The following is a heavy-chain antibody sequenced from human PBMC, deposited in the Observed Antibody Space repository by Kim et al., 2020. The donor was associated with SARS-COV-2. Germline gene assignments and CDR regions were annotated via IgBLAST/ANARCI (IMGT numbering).Heavy chain of an antibody. CDR3: AKSPPTSSGYNLGAD. Sequence: GVSLRLSCAPSGFTFSSYAMNWVRQAPGKGLEWVSAISGSGDRTYYADSVKGRFTISRDNSKNTLYLQMNSLRAEDTAVYYCAKSPPTSSGYNLGADWGQGTLVTVSS. D-gene: IGHD5-12*01. V-gene: IGHV3-23*01. CDR2: ISGSGDRT. J-gene: IGHJ4*02. CDR1: GFTFSSYA.